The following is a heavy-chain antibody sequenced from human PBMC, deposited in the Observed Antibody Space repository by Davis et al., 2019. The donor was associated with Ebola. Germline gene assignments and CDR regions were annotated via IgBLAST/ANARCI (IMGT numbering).Heavy chain of an antibody. CDR1: GFTFSSYS. Sequence: GESLKISCAASGFTFSSYSMNWVRQAPGKGLEWVSSISSSSSYIYYADSVKGRFTISRDNAKNSLYLQMNSLRAEDTAVYYCASSNIAARPGYYYGMDVWGQGTTVTVSS. J-gene: IGHJ6*02. CDR2: ISSSSSYI. CDR3: ASSNIAARPGYYYGMDV. D-gene: IGHD6-6*01. V-gene: IGHV3-21*01.